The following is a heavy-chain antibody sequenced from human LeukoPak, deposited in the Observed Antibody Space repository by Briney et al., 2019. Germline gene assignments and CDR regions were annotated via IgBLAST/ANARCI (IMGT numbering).Heavy chain of an antibody. V-gene: IGHV3-64*01. CDR2: ISSNGGST. Sequence: GGSLRLSCAAPGFTFSSYAMHWVRQAPGKGLEYVSAISSNGGSTYYANSVKGRLTISRDNSKNTLYLQMGSLRAEDMAVYYCARGGSGSYYDRADYWGQGTLVTVAS. CDR3: ARGGSGSYYDRADY. CDR1: GFTFSSYA. D-gene: IGHD1-26*01. J-gene: IGHJ4*02.